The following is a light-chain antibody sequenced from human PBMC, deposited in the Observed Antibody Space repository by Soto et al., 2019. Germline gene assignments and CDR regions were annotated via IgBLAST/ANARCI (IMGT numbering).Light chain of an antibody. CDR3: SLYTSENAYV. J-gene: IGLJ1*01. CDR1: RTVFVSYTR. V-gene: IGLV2-18*01. Sequence: QADRNAPASMFTSPAQPVTLSCPGRRTVFVSYTRVCWYQRPAGTAPKLMIYEVSKRPSGVPDRFAGSKSGNKASLTISGLQAADGADYYCSLYTSENAYVFGTGTKVTV. CDR2: EVS.